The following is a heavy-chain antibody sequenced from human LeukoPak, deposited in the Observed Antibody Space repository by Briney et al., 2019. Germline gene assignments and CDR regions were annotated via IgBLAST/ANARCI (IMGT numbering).Heavy chain of an antibody. CDR1: GGSFSGYS. V-gene: IGHV4-34*01. CDR2: INESETT. CDR3: VRHSPLVAATVAFDF. D-gene: IGHD2-15*01. J-gene: IGHJ3*01. Sequence: SETLSLTCAVYGGSFSGYSWSWIRQPPGEGLEGIGEINESETTNYKSALKSRVTISVDTSKRQLSLKLTSVTAADTAVYYCVRHSPLVAATVAFDFWGQGTMITVSS.